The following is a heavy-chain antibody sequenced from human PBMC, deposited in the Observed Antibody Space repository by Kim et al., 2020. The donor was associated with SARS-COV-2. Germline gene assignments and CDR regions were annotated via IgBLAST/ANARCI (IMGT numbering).Heavy chain of an antibody. CDR1: GFTFSSYS. Sequence: GGSLRLSCAASGFTFSSYSMNWVRQAPGKGLEWVSSISSSSSYIYYADSVKGRFTISRDNAKNSLYLQMNSLRAEDTAVYYCARDFGYYDSSGGETNYYGMDVGGQGTTVTVSS. CDR2: ISSSSSYI. CDR3: ARDFGYYDSSGGETNYYGMDV. D-gene: IGHD3-22*01. J-gene: IGHJ6*02. V-gene: IGHV3-21*01.